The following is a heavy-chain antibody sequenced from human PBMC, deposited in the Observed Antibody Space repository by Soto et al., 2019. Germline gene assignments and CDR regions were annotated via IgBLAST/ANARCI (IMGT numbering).Heavy chain of an antibody. V-gene: IGHV3-48*03. CDR3: ARRGSC. D-gene: IGHD2-15*01. Sequence: EVQLVESGGGLVQPGGSLRLSCAASGFTFSSSEMYWVRQAPGKGLEWISYIHPGGQTIFYAESVKGRFTISRDNAKNSVYLQMNSLRAEDTAVYYCARRGSCWGQGTMVTVSS. CDR2: IHPGGQTI. J-gene: IGHJ3*01. CDR1: GFTFSSSE.